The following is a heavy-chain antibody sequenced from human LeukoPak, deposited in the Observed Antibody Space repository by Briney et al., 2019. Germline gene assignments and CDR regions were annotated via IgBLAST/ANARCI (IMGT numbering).Heavy chain of an antibody. V-gene: IGHV3-48*02. CDR2: ISSSSSTI. Sequence: GGSLRLSCAASGFTFSNAWMSWVRQAPGKGLEWVSYISSSSSTIYYADSVKGRFTISRDNAKNSLYLQMNSLRDEDTAVYYCAKESGNYDILTGYYISGRYYGMDVWGQGTTVTVSS. J-gene: IGHJ6*02. D-gene: IGHD3-9*01. CDR3: AKESGNYDILTGYYISGRYYGMDV. CDR1: GFTFSNAW.